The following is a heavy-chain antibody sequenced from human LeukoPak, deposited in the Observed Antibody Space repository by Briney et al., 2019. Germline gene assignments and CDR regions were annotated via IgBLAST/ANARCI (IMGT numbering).Heavy chain of an antibody. J-gene: IGHJ4*02. CDR1: GHTLTELS. D-gene: IGHD6-13*01. CDR2: FDPEDGET. Sequence: ASVKVSCKVSGHTLTELSMHWVRQAPGKGLEWMGGFDPEDGETIYAQKFQGRVTMTEDTSTDTAYMELSSLRSEDTAVYYCATVFIAAAGTLGDYWGQGTLVTVSS. V-gene: IGHV1-24*01. CDR3: ATVFIAAAGTLGDY.